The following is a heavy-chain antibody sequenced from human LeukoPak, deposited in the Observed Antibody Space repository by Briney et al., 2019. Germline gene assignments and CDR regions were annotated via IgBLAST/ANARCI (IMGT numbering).Heavy chain of an antibody. Sequence: GASLRLSCAASGFTFNNFAMSWVRQAPGKGLEWVSGISGGGGNTHYADSVKGRFTISRDNSKNTLYLQMNNLRAEDTAVYYCAKGLRGSSYDYWGQGTLVTVSS. CDR3: AKGLRGSSYDY. CDR1: GFTFNNFA. D-gene: IGHD6-13*01. CDR2: ISGGGGNT. V-gene: IGHV3-23*01. J-gene: IGHJ4*02.